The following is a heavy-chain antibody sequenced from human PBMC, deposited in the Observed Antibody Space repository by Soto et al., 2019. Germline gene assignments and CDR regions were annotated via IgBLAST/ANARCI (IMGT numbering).Heavy chain of an antibody. Sequence: GSLSISFAASGFTFSSYAMSWVRQAPGKGLEWVSAISGSGGSTYYADSVKCRFTISRDNSKNTLYLQMNSLRAEDTAVYYCAKDKRPYYYDSSGYYWGQGTLVTVTS. CDR1: GFTFSSYA. V-gene: IGHV3-23*01. CDR2: ISGSGGST. D-gene: IGHD3-22*01. CDR3: AKDKRPYYYDSSGYY. J-gene: IGHJ4*02.